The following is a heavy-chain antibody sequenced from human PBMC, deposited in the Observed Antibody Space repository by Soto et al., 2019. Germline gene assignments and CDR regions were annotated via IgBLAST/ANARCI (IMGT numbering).Heavy chain of an antibody. Sequence: QVPLVQSGGEVKQPGASVKVSCKTSGYTFTSYGISWVRQAPGQGLEWMGWISGYNGDTKYVQKFQGRVTLTTDTSTNTAYMEVRSLRSDDTAVYYCARDWVGDLAYWGQGTRVTVSS. V-gene: IGHV1-18*01. CDR3: ARDWVGDLAY. CDR2: ISGYNGDT. D-gene: IGHD4-17*01. J-gene: IGHJ4*02. CDR1: GYTFTSYG.